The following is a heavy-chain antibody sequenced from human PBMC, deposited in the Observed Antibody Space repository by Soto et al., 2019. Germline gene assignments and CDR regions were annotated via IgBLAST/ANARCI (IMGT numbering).Heavy chain of an antibody. CDR2: IGVRGNSA. J-gene: IGHJ3*01. CDR3: VREGRGTFDV. Sequence: XGSLRLSFAASGFIFTNYSMNWVRQAPGKGLEWVSVIGVRGNSAYYADSVQGRFTISRDNSKNTLSLQMSSLTADDTAIYYCVREGRGTFDVSGRGTMVTVSS. D-gene: IGHD5-12*01. V-gene: IGHV3-23*01. CDR1: GFIFTNYS.